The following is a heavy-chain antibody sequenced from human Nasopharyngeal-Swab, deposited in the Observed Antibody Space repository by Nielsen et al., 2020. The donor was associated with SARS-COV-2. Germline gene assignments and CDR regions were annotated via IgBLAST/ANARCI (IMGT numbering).Heavy chain of an antibody. D-gene: IGHD3-10*01. CDR3: ARDGLLWFGEAWGRPFDY. V-gene: IGHV1-2*06. J-gene: IGHJ4*02. Sequence: WVRQAPGQGLEWMGRINPNSGGTNYAQKFQGRVTMTRDTSISTAYMELSRLRSDDTAVYYCARDGLLWFGEAWGRPFDYWGQGTLVTVSS. CDR2: INPNSGGT.